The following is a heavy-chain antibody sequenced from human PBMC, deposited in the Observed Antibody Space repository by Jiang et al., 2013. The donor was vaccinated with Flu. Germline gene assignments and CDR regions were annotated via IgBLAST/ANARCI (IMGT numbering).Heavy chain of an antibody. CDR3: ARERTEHMKFNWNSNSYYYGMDV. J-gene: IGHJ6*02. CDR2: ISYDGSNK. CDR1: GFTFSSYA. V-gene: IGHV3-30-3*01. D-gene: IGHD1-7*01. Sequence: GGVVQPGRSLRLSCAASGFTFSSYAMHWVRQAPGKGLEWVAVISYDGSNKYYTDSVKGRFTISRDNSKNTLYLQVNSLRAEDTAMYFCARERTEHMKFNWNSNSYYYGMDVWGQGTT.